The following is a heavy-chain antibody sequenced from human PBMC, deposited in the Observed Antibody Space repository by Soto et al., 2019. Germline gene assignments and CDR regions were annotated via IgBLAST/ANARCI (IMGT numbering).Heavy chain of an antibody. V-gene: IGHV3-23*01. J-gene: IGHJ6*02. D-gene: IGHD4-17*01. CDR2: ISGSGGST. CDR3: AKDEPDYGDYTPGDYYYGMDV. CDR1: GFTFSSYA. Sequence: EVQLLESGGGLVQPGGSLRLSCAASGFTFSSYAMSWVRQAPGKGLEWVSVISGSGGSTYYADSVKGRFTISRDNSKNTLYLQMNSLRAEDTAVYYCAKDEPDYGDYTPGDYYYGMDVWGQGTTVTVSS.